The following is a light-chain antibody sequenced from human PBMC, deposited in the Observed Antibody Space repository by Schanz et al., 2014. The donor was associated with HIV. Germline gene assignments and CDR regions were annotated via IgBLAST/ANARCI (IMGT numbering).Light chain of an antibody. CDR3: CSYAGISTSVV. V-gene: IGLV2-14*03. CDR1: SSDIGGYNS. Sequence: QSALTQPTSVSGSPGQSLSISCTGSSSDIGGYNSVSWYQQHPGKAPKLLIYDVSNRPSGVPDRFSGSKSGNTASLTISGLQAEDEAHYYCCSYAGISTSVVFGGGTKLTVL. CDR2: DVS. J-gene: IGLJ2*01.